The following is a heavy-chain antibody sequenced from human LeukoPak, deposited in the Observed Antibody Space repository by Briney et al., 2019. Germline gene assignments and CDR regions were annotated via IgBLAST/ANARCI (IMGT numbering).Heavy chain of an antibody. Sequence: GGSLRLSCAASGFTFSSYAMSWVLQAPGKGLDWVSGISGNGTSYADSVKGRFTTSRDNSKNMLYLQTNSLRAEDTAVYYCAKDLEGSGPFWGEGTLVTVSS. CDR1: GFTFSSYA. CDR3: AKDLEGSGPF. J-gene: IGHJ4*02. D-gene: IGHD3-10*01. V-gene: IGHV3-23*01. CDR2: ISGNGT.